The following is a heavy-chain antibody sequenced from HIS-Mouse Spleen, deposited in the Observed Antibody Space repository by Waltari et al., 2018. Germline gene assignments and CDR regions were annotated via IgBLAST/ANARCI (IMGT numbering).Heavy chain of an antibody. Sequence: EVQLLESGGGLVQPGGSLRLSCAASGFTFSSYAMSWVGQAPGKGLGWVSAISGSGGSTSHADSVKGLFTISRDNSKNTLYLQMNSLRAEDTAVYYCAKDGRYSSSWYAFDIWGQGTMVTVSS. CDR1: GFTFSSYA. J-gene: IGHJ3*02. CDR2: ISGSGGST. D-gene: IGHD6-13*01. V-gene: IGHV3-23*01. CDR3: AKDGRYSSSWYAFDI.